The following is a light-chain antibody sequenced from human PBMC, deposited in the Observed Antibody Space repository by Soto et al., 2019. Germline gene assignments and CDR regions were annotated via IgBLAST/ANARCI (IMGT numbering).Light chain of an antibody. CDR1: QSISSYY. CDR3: QQRSNWPYT. Sequence: EIVLTQSPGTLSLSPGERATLSCRTSQSISSYYLAWYQQKPGQAPRLLIYGASSRATGIPDRFSGSGSGTDFTLTISSLEPEDFAVYYCQQRSNWPYTFGQGTKVDIK. CDR2: GAS. J-gene: IGKJ2*01. V-gene: IGKV3D-20*02.